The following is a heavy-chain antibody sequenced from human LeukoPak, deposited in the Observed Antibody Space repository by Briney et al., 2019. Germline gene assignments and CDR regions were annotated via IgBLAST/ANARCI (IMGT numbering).Heavy chain of an antibody. Sequence: SETLSLTCTVSGGSISTSSYYWGWIRQPPGKGLEWIGTIYYSGSTYYNPSLKNRVTISVDTSKNQFSLKLSSVTAADTAVYYCARAYCVGDCTVLHIYFDNWGQGTLVTVSS. CDR2: IYYSGST. J-gene: IGHJ4*02. D-gene: IGHD2-21*02. CDR1: GGSISTSSYY. V-gene: IGHV4-39*07. CDR3: ARAYCVGDCTVLHIYFDN.